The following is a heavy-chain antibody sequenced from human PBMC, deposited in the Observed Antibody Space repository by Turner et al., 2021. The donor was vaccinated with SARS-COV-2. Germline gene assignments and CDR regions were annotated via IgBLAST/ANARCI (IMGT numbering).Heavy chain of an antibody. CDR2: ISYDGSNK. D-gene: IGHD2-15*01. CDR3: AKNPGPYCSGGSCYSGELDY. J-gene: IGHJ4*02. CDR1: GFTFSGSA. Sequence: VQLVESGGGLVQPGGSLKLSCAASGFTFSGSAMHWVRQAPGKGLEWVAVISYDGSNKYYADSVKGRFTISRDNSKNTLYLQMNSLRAEDTAVYYCAKNPGPYCSGGSCYSGELDYWGQGTLVTVSS. V-gene: IGHV3-30*18.